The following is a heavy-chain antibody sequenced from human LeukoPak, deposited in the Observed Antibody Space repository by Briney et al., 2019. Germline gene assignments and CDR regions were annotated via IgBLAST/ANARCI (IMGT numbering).Heavy chain of an antibody. CDR3: TTDPILRPVAGWSVVGDY. CDR2: IKSKTDGGTT. V-gene: IGHV3-15*01. CDR1: GFSFSKAW. J-gene: IGHJ4*02. Sequence: PGGSLRLSCAASGFSFSKAWMSWVGQAPGKAREWVGRIKSKTDGGTTDYAAPVKGRFTISRDVTKNTLYLQMQRLKTQDTAVYYCTTDPILRPVAGWSVVGDYWGRGTLVTVSS. D-gene: IGHD6-19*01.